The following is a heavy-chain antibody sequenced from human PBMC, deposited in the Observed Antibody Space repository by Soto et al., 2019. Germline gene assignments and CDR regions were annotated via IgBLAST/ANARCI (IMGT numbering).Heavy chain of an antibody. CDR2: ISGRGGST. V-gene: IGHV3-23*01. Sequence: EVQLLESGGGLVQPGGSLRLSCAASGFAFSSYAMNWVRQAPGKGLEWVSAISGRGGSTYYADSVKGRFTISRDNSKNTLYLQMDSLSVEDTPVYYCAKGCSPPSTNCYDVWGQGTTVTVSS. J-gene: IGHJ6*02. CDR1: GFAFSSYA. CDR3: AKGCSPPSTNCYDV. D-gene: IGHD2-2*01.